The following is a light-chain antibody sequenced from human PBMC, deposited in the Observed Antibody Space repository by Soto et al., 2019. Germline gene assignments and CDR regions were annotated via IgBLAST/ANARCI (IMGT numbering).Light chain of an antibody. CDR2: GAS. Sequence: EIVLTQSPGTLSLSPGERATLSCRASQSVSSSFLAWYQQKPGQAPRLLIYGASSRATGIPDRFSGSGSGTDFTLTISGLEPEDFAGYYCQQYGSSPWTFGQGTKVEIK. V-gene: IGKV3-20*01. CDR3: QQYGSSPWT. J-gene: IGKJ1*01. CDR1: QSVSSSF.